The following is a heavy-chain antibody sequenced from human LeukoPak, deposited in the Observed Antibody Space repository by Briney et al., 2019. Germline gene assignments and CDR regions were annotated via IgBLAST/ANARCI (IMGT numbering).Heavy chain of an antibody. CDR1: GFTFSSYA. V-gene: IGHV3-64*02. Sequence: PGGSLRLSCAASGFTFSSYAMHWVRRAPGKGLEYVSAISSNGGSTYYADSVKGRFTISRDNSKNTLYLQMGSLRAEDMAVYYCTRGAFDIWGQGTMVTVSS. D-gene: IGHD3-10*01. J-gene: IGHJ3*02. CDR2: ISSNGGST. CDR3: TRGAFDI.